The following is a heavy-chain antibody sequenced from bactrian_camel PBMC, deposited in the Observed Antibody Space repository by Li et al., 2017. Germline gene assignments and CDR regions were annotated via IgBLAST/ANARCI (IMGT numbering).Heavy chain of an antibody. CDR3: AANSNCYTGSVVY. V-gene: IGHV3S1*01. Sequence: VQLVESGGGSVQPGGSLRISCEASGFTFSSYWMYWVCQAPGKGPEWVSTVLSGGEIKFYGDSVKGRFTISRADAKNTLYLQMNSLKPEDTALYHCAANSNCYTGSVVYWGQGTQVTVS. CDR2: VLSGGEIK. D-gene: IGHD2*01. CDR1: GFTFSSYW. J-gene: IGHJ4*01.